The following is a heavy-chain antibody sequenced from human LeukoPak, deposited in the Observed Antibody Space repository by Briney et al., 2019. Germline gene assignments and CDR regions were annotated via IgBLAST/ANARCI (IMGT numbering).Heavy chain of an antibody. Sequence: GGSLRLSCAASGFTVSSNYMGWVRQAPGKGLEWVSVIYSGGATFYADSVKGRFTISRDNSKNTLYLQMNSLRVEDTAMYYCARDSYYGSGSYYRYTFDYWGQGTWSSSPQ. CDR2: IYSGGAT. CDR3: ARDSYYGSGSYYRYTFDY. D-gene: IGHD3-10*01. CDR1: GFTVSSNY. J-gene: IGHJ4*02. V-gene: IGHV3-53*01.